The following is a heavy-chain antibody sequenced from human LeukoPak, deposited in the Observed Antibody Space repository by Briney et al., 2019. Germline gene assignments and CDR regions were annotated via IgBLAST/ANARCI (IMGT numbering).Heavy chain of an antibody. CDR2: ISWNSGSI. D-gene: IGHD2-2*03. CDR1: GFTFDDYA. Sequence: GRSLRLSCAASGFTFDDYAMHWVRQAPGKGLEWVSGISWNSGSIGYADSVKGRFTISRDNAKNSLYLQMNSLRAEDTAVYYCARDGMDYYYYGMDVWGQGTTVTVSS. J-gene: IGHJ6*02. V-gene: IGHV3-9*01. CDR3: ARDGMDYYYYGMDV.